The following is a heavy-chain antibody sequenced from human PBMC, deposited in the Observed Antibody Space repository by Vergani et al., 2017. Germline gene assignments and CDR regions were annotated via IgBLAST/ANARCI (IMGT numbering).Heavy chain of an antibody. V-gene: IGHV4-59*01. CDR2: IYYSGST. J-gene: IGHJ4*02. D-gene: IGHD6-19*01. CDR1: GGSISSYY. CDR3: ARGKKGGWYEVDY. Sequence: QVQLQESGPGLVTPSETLSLTCTVSGGSISSYYWSWIRQPPGKGLEWIGYIYYSGSTNYNPSLKSRVTISVDTSKNQFSLKLSSVTAADTAVYYCARGKKGGWYEVDYWGQGTLVTVSS.